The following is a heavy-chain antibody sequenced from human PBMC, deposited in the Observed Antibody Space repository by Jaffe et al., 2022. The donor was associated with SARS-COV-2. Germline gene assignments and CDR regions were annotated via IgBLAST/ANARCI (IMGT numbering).Heavy chain of an antibody. CDR2: IIPIFGTA. J-gene: IGHJ6*03. Sequence: QVQLVQSGAEVKKPGSSVKVSCKASGGTFSSYAISWVRQAPGQGLEWMGGIIPIFGTANYAQKFQGRVTITADESTSTAYMELSSLRSEDTAVYYCARDHRLFTAMALYYYYYMDVWGKGTTVTVSS. D-gene: IGHD5-18*01. CDR3: ARDHRLFTAMALYYYYYMDV. V-gene: IGHV1-69*01. CDR1: GGTFSSYA.